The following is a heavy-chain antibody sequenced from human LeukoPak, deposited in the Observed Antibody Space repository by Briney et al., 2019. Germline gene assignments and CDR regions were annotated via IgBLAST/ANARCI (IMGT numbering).Heavy chain of an antibody. Sequence: SETLSLTCTVSGGSISGGTYYWGWIRQPPGKGLEWIGSIYYSGSTYYNPSLNSRVTISVDTSKNQFSLKLNSVTAADTAAYYCGGPNFYCMDVWGNGTTVTVSS. J-gene: IGHJ6*03. CDR3: GGPNFYCMDV. CDR1: GGSISGGTYY. V-gene: IGHV4-39*01. CDR2: IYYSGST.